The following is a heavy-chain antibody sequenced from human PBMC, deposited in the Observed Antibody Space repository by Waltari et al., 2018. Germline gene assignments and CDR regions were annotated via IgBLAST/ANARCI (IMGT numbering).Heavy chain of an antibody. J-gene: IGHJ5*02. Sequence: QLQLQESGPGLVKPSETLSLTCTVSGGSISSSSYYWGWIRQPPGQGLEWIGSIYYSGSTYYNPSLKSRVTISVDTSKNQFSLKLSSVTAADTAVYYCARGDCSSTSCYTDNWFDPWGQGTLVTVSS. CDR1: GGSISSSSYY. CDR3: ARGDCSSTSCYTDNWFDP. CDR2: IYYSGST. V-gene: IGHV4-39*07. D-gene: IGHD2-2*02.